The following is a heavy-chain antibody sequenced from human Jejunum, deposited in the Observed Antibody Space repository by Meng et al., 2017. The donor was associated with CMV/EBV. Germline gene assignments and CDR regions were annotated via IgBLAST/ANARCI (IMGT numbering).Heavy chain of an antibody. Sequence: MKWGRQDPGKGLDWVGRIKSETDGGTTDYAAPVEGRFTISRDDSKTTLYLQMNSLKTEDTGVYYCTTNKYSSGNFDWWGQGTLVTVSS. J-gene: IGHJ4*02. CDR2: IKSETDGGTT. CDR3: TTNKYSSGNFDW. D-gene: IGHD3-22*01. V-gene: IGHV3-15*07.